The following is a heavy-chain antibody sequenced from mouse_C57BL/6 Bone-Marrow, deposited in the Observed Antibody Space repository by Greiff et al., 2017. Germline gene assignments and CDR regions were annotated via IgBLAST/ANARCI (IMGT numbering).Heavy chain of an antibody. D-gene: IGHD1-1*01. CDR3: AEPHYYGREDYFDY. J-gene: IGHJ2*01. CDR1: GFTFSDYG. CDR2: ISSGSSTI. Sequence: EVQLVESGGGLVKPGGSLTLSCAASGFTFSDYGMHWVRQAPEQGLEWVAYISSGSSTIYYADTVKGRFTLSRDPATNTIFLHMPSLRSEDTAMFECAEPHYYGREDYFDYWGQGTTLTVSS. V-gene: IGHV5-17*01.